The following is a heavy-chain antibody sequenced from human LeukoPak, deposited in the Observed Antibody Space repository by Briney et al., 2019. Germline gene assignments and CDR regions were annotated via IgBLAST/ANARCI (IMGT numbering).Heavy chain of an antibody. D-gene: IGHD3-10*01. CDR3: ARVTYYSAVVDY. Sequence: SETLSLTCAVYGGSFSSSYWSWIRQPPGKGLEWIGEISHSGSTKYHPSLKSRVTISVDTSKNQFSLKVTSVTAADTAVYYCARVTYYSAVVDYWGQGTLVTVSS. CDR1: GGSFSSSY. CDR2: ISHSGST. V-gene: IGHV4-34*01. J-gene: IGHJ4*02.